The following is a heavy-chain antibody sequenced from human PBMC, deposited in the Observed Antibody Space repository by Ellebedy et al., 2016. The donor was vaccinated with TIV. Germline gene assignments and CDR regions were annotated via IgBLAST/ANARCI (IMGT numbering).Heavy chain of an antibody. D-gene: IGHD3-22*01. CDR1: GFTFSSYW. CDR3: ARGEYYYDSSGYPLY. V-gene: IGHV3-7*01. J-gene: IGHJ4*02. CDR2: IKRDGSDE. Sequence: GGSLRLSXAASGFTFSSYWMTWVRQAPGKGLEWVANIKRDGSDEYYVDSVKGRFTISRDNSKNTLYLQMYSLSAEDTAVYYCARGEYYYDSSGYPLYWGQGTLVTVSS.